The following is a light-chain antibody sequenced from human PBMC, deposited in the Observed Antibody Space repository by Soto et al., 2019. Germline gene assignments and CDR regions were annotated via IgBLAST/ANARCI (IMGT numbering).Light chain of an antibody. V-gene: IGKV1-5*03. J-gene: IGKJ1*01. CDR1: QSISSW. Sequence: DIQMTQSPSTLSASVGDRVTITCRASQSISSWLAWYQQKPGKAPKVLIYKASNLQSGVPARFSGSRSGTDFTLTISSLQPDDFATYYCQQCNSYPPTFGQGTTVDIK. CDR2: KAS. CDR3: QQCNSYPPT.